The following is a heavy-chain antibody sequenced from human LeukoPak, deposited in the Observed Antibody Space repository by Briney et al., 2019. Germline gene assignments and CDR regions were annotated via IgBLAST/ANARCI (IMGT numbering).Heavy chain of an antibody. V-gene: IGHV3-30-3*02. J-gene: IGHJ4*02. CDR3: AKDSNYQLPTPDY. CDR2: ISYDGNNK. D-gene: IGHD2-2*01. Sequence: GGSLRLSCAASRFTFSSYTIHWVRQAPGKGLEWVAVISYDGNNKYYADSVKGRFTISRDSSKNTLYLQMNSLRAEDTAVYYCAKDSNYQLPTPDYWGQGTLVTVSS. CDR1: RFTFSSYT.